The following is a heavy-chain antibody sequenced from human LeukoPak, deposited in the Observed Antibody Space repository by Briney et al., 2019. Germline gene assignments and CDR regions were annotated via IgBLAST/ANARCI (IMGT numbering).Heavy chain of an antibody. CDR3: ATFGYNWNLGY. V-gene: IGHV3-74*03. Sequence: PGGSLRLSCAASGFTFSNYYVHWVRHPPGKGLVWVSRINSDSRDTTYVDSVKGRFTISRDNAKNTVYLQMNSLRAEDTAVYYCATFGYNWNLGYWGQGTLVTASS. J-gene: IGHJ4*02. CDR2: INSDSRDT. D-gene: IGHD1-20*01. CDR1: GFTFSNYY.